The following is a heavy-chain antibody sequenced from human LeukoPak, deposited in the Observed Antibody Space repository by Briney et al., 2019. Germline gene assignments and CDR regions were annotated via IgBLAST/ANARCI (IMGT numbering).Heavy chain of an antibody. Sequence: GGSLRLSCAASGFTFSSYGMHWVRQAPGKGLEWVAVIWYDGSNKYYADSVKGRFTISRDNSKNTLYLQMNSLRAEDTAVYYCARDNHRRYSSGRYFSQYYFDYWGQGTLVTVSS. D-gene: IGHD6-19*01. CDR2: IWYDGSNK. J-gene: IGHJ4*02. V-gene: IGHV3-33*01. CDR1: GFTFSSYG. CDR3: ARDNHRRYSSGRYFSQYYFDY.